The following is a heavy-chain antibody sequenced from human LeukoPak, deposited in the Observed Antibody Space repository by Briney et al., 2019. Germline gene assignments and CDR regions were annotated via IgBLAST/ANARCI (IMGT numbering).Heavy chain of an antibody. CDR2: ISSSSGYI. J-gene: IGHJ4*02. Sequence: GRSLRLSCAASGFTFSSYSMNWVRQAPGKGLEWVASISSSSGYIFYADSVKGRFTVSRDNAKNSLYLQISNLRAEDTALYYCARDRGYCSSGSCYGLYFDSWGQGTLVTVSS. CDR1: GFTFSSYS. D-gene: IGHD2-15*01. V-gene: IGHV3-21*01. CDR3: ARDRGYCSSGSCYGLYFDS.